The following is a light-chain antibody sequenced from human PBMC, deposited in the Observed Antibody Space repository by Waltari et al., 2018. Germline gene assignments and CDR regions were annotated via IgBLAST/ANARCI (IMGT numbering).Light chain of an antibody. CDR3: AGWDDNIYGFV. CDR1: SSNIGTNS. V-gene: IGLV1-47*01. CDR2: RDY. Sequence: QPVLTQPPSASGTPGQRVTISCSGGSSNIGTNSVFWYQQFPGRAPQPIIYRDYKWPSGVPDRFSGSKSGASASLAISGLRSEDEADYFCAGWDDNIYGFVFGSATTVTVL. J-gene: IGLJ1*01.